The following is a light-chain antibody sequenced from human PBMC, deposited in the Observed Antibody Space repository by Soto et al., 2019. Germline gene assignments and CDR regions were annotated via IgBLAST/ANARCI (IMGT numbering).Light chain of an antibody. CDR3: QSYDLGNRGV. CDR2: EDT. CDR1: VGDIASTY. J-gene: IGLJ3*02. V-gene: IGLV6-57*04. Sequence: NFMLTQPHSVSESPGKKVTISCTRSVGDIASTYVQWFQQRPGSAPKAIIYEDTKRPSGVPDRFSGAVDSSSNSASLTISGLETEDEADYYCQSYDLGNRGVFGGGTKLTVL.